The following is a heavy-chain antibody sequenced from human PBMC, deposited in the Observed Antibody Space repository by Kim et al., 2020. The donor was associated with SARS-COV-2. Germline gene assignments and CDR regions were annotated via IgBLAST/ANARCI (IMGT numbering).Heavy chain of an antibody. CDR3: AKDRASKAPTNDAFDI. V-gene: IGHV3-43*01. Sequence: SVKGRFTISRDHSKTSLYLQMNSLRTEDTALYYCAKDRASKAPTNDAFDIWGQGTMVTVSS. J-gene: IGHJ3*02. D-gene: IGHD2-2*01.